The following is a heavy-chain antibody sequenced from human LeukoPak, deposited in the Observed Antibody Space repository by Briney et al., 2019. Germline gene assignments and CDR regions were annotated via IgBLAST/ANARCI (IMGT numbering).Heavy chain of an antibody. D-gene: IGHD2-15*01. J-gene: IGHJ4*02. CDR3: AKQLGYCSDGSCYFPY. V-gene: IGHV3-23*01. Sequence: GGSLRLSCTASGFPFSTYWLSWVRQAPGKGLEWVSAISNNGGYTYYADSVQGRFTISRDNSKSTLCLQMNSLRAEDTAVYYYAKQLGYCSDGSCYFPYWGQGTLVTVSS. CDR1: GFPFSTYW. CDR2: ISNNGGYT.